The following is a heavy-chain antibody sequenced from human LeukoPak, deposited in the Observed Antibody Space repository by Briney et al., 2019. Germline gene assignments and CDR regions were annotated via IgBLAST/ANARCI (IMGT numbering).Heavy chain of an antibody. J-gene: IGHJ4*02. CDR3: ARASGTTRGPYFGY. CDR1: GFTFSSYG. D-gene: IGHD1-1*01. V-gene: IGHV3-33*01. Sequence: PGRSLRLSCAASGFTFSSYGMHWVRQAPGKGLEWVAVIWYDGSNKYYADSVKGRFTISRDNSKNTLYLQMNSLRAEDTAVYYCARASGTTRGPYFGYWGQGTLVTVSS. CDR2: IWYDGSNK.